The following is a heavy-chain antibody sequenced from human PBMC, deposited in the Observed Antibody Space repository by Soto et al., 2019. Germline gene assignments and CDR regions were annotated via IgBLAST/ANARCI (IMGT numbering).Heavy chain of an antibody. CDR1: GFTFSSYG. CDR3: ARSRYNDY. V-gene: IGHV3-48*01. D-gene: IGHD1-1*01. J-gene: IGHJ4*02. CDR2: ISGSGTSI. Sequence: EVQLVESGGGLVQPGGSLRLSCAASGFTFSSYGMNWVRQAPGKGLEWLSYISGSGTSISYRDSVRGRFTISRDNAKNSLYLQIDSLGAEDTAVYYCARSRYNDYWGQGTLVTVSS.